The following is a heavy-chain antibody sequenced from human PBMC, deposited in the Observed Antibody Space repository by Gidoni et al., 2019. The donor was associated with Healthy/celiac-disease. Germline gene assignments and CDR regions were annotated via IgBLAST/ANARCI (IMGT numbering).Heavy chain of an antibody. Sequence: QLQQQESGPGLVKPSPPLSLTCTVSGASFSSSSYYWGWIRQPPGKGLEWLGSIYYSGSTYYNPSLKSRVTISVDTSKNQFSLKLSSVTAADTAVYYCARYQDKDDAFDIWGQGTMVTVSS. CDR3: ARYQDKDDAFDI. D-gene: IGHD2-2*01. V-gene: IGHV4-39*01. CDR2: IYYSGST. CDR1: GASFSSSSYY. J-gene: IGHJ3*02.